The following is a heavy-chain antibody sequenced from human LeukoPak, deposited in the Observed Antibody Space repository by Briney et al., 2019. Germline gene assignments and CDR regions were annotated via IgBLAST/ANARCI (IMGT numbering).Heavy chain of an antibody. D-gene: IGHD5-18*01. CDR1: GYTFTGYY. V-gene: IGHV1-2*02. CDR2: INPNSGDT. J-gene: IGHJ3*02. CDR3: ARLSWIRLVFDI. Sequence: GASVTVSCKTSGYTFTGYYIHWVRQAPGQGLEWMGWINPNSGDTNYAQKFQGRVSMTGDTSISTAYMELSRLRSDDTAVYYCARLSWIRLVFDIWGQGTMVTVSS.